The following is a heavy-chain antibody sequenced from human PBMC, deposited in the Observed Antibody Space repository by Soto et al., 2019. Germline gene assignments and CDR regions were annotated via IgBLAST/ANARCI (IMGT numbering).Heavy chain of an antibody. V-gene: IGHV3-7*01. Sequence: HPGGSLRLSCAASGFTFSSYWMSWVRQAPGKGLEWVANIKQDGSKKYYVDSVKGRFTISRDNSKNSLYLQMNSLRAEDTAVYYCARSPFPHGYSSGWCPDYWGQGTLVTVSS. CDR3: ARSPFPHGYSSGWCPDY. D-gene: IGHD6-19*01. CDR1: GFTFSSYW. CDR2: IKQDGSKK. J-gene: IGHJ4*02.